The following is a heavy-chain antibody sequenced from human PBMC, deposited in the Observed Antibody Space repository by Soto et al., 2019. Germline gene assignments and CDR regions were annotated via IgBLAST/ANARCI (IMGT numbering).Heavy chain of an antibody. CDR1: GFTVSSYA. CDR2: ISYDGSNK. CDR3: ARESEQWLNIRAEYFQH. D-gene: IGHD6-19*01. J-gene: IGHJ1*01. V-gene: IGHV3-30-3*01. Sequence: QVQLVESWGGVVQPGRSLRLSCAASGFTVSSYAMHWVRQAPGKGLKWVAVISYDGSNKYFADSVKGRFTISRDNSKNTLYVQMNSLRAEDTAVYYCARESEQWLNIRAEYFQHWGQGTLVTVSS.